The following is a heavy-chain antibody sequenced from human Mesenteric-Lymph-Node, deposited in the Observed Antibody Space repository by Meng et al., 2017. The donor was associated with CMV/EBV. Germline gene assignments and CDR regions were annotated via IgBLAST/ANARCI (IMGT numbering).Heavy chain of an antibody. D-gene: IGHD6-6*01. CDR3: AKDYSSSSSGNYYYGMDV. V-gene: IGHV3-33*06. CDR1: GFTFSSYV. CDR2: IWYDGNNK. Sequence: GGSLRLSCAASGFTFSSYVMHWVRQAPGKGLEWVAVIWYDGNNKFYADSVEGRFTISRDNFRNTLYLQMNSVRAEDTAVYYCAKDYSSSSSGNYYYGMDVWGQGTTVTVSS. J-gene: IGHJ6*02.